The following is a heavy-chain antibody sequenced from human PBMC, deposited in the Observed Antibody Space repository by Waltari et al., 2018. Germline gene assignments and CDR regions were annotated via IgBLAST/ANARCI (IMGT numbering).Heavy chain of an antibody. CDR2: INQDGGET. CDR1: GFTFRSNW. V-gene: IGHV3-7*04. Sequence: EVQLVESGGGLVQPGGSLRLSCAASGFTFRSNWIAWVRQAPGRGLGWVANINQDGGETDYVDSVRGRFTISRDNARKSLYLQMDSLRGEDTALYYCARDRGWNTLDYWGQGTLVTVSS. D-gene: IGHD6-19*01. CDR3: ARDRGWNTLDY. J-gene: IGHJ4*02.